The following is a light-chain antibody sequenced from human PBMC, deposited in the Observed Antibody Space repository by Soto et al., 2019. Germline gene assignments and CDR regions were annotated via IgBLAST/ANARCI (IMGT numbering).Light chain of an antibody. CDR3: QQSHSIPYT. Sequence: DIQMTQSPSSLSASVGGRVTITCRASQTISSYLNWYQQKPGKAPKLLIYAASSLQSGVPSRFSGSGSGTDFTRTISSLQPEDFATYYCQQSHSIPYTFGQGTKLEIK. V-gene: IGKV1-39*01. CDR2: AAS. CDR1: QTISSY. J-gene: IGKJ2*01.